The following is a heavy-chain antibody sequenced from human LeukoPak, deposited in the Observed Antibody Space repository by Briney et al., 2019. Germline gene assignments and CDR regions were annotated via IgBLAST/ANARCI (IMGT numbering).Heavy chain of an antibody. CDR2: IYYSGST. CDR3: ARDRSPEGYYDSSHWDYYHGMDV. D-gene: IGHD3-22*01. V-gene: IGHV4-39*07. CDR1: GGSISSSSYY. J-gene: IGHJ6*02. Sequence: SETLSLTCTVSGGSISSSSYYWGWIRQPPGKGLEWIGSIYYSGSTNYNPSLKSRVTISVDTSKNQFSLNLSSVTAADTAMYYCARDRSPEGYYDSSHWDYYHGMDVWGQGTTVTVSS.